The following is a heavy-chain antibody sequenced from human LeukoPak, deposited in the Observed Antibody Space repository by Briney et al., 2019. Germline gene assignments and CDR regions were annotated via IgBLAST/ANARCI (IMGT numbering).Heavy chain of an antibody. D-gene: IGHD2-2*01. J-gene: IGHJ4*02. CDR3: ARICSSTSCYLDY. Sequence: SQTLSLTCTVSGGSISSSSYYWGWIRQPPGKGLEWIGSIYYSGSTYYNPSLKSRVTISVDTSKKQFSLKLSSVTAVDTAVYYCARICSSTSCYLDYWGQGTLVTVSS. CDR1: GGSISSSSYY. V-gene: IGHV4-39*01. CDR2: IYYSGST.